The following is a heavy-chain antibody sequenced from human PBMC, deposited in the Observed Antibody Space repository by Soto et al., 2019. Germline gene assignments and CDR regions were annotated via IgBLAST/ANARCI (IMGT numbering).Heavy chain of an antibody. CDR3: ARGGPGDKYCSGGSCYFDY. CDR2: INPSGGST. V-gene: IGHV1-46*03. CDR1: GETFTSND. J-gene: IGHJ4*02. D-gene: IGHD2-15*01. Sequence: GASVKVSCKASGETFTSNDINWVRQATGQGLEWMGVINPSGGSTSYAQKFQGRVTMTRDTSTSTVYMELSSLRSEDTAVYYCARGGPGDKYCSGGSCYFDYWGQGTLVTVSS.